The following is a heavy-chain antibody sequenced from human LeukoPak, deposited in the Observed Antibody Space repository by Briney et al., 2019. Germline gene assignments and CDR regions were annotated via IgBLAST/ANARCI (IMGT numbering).Heavy chain of an antibody. CDR1: GFTFSSYT. CDR2: ISSSSSYM. V-gene: IGHV3-21*01. D-gene: IGHD3/OR15-3a*01. Sequence: PGGSLRLSCAASGFTFSSYTMNWVRQAPGKGLEWVSSISSSSSYMYYADSVKGRFTTSRDNAKKSLYLQMNSLRVEDTAVYYCARDWTGWSFDPWGQGTLVTVSS. J-gene: IGHJ5*02. CDR3: ARDWTGWSFDP.